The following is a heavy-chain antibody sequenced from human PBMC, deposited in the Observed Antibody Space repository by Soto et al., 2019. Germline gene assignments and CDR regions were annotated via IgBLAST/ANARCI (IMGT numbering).Heavy chain of an antibody. J-gene: IGHJ4*02. CDR2: ISSSSSTI. D-gene: IGHD6-19*01. Sequence: GGSLRLSCAASGFTFSSYSMNWVRQAPGKGLEWVSYISSSSSTIYYADSVKGRFTISRDNAKNSLYLQMNSLRAEDTAVYYCAAPCSESVYWGQETLVTSPQ. CDR1: GFTFSSYS. CDR3: AAPCSESVY. V-gene: IGHV3-48*01.